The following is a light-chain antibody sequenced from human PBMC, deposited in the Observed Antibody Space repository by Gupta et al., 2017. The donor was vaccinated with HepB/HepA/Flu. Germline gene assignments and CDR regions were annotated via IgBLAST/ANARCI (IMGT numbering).Light chain of an antibody. CDR3: AAWDTILNAVV. J-gene: IGLJ2*01. V-gene: IGLV1-44*01. CDR1: SSNVGSNN. CDR2: YND. Sequence: HSVLTQSTSISETPGQRVTISCSGSSSNVGSNNVNWYQQLPGTAPKLLIYYNDERPSGVPDRFSGSKSATSASLAISGLQAEDEADYYCAAWDTILNAVVFGGGTKLTVL.